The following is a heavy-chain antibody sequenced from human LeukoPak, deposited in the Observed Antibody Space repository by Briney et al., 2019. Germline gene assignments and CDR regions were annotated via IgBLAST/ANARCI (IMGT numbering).Heavy chain of an antibody. Sequence: TGGSLRLSCAASGFTFSGYGMHWLRQPPGKGLEWVALISSDGSRKDFANSVKGRLTISKDNSKTTLYLQMNSVRAEDTAVYYCAKGGWEMATYYFDHWGQGTLVTVSS. D-gene: IGHD5-24*01. CDR1: GFTFSGYG. V-gene: IGHV3-30*18. CDR2: ISSDGSRK. CDR3: AKGGWEMATYYFDH. J-gene: IGHJ4*02.